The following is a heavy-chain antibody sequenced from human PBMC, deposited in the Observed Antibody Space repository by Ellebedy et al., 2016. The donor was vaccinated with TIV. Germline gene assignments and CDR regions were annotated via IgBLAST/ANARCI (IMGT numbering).Heavy chain of an antibody. CDR3: ARGLARDY. J-gene: IGHJ4*02. V-gene: IGHV4-39*07. Sequence: MPSETLSLTCTVSGGSISSSSHYWGWIRQPPGKGLEWIGCIHYRGSTYYNPSLKSRVTISVDTSKNQFSLNLSSVTAADTAVYYCARGLARDYWGQGTLVTVSS. CDR2: IHYRGST. CDR1: GGSISSSSHY.